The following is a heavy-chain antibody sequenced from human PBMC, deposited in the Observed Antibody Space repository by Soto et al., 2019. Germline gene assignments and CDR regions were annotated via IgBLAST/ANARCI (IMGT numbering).Heavy chain of an antibody. CDR2: ISWDDDK. CDR1: GFSLSTSGVG. D-gene: IGHD3-10*01. V-gene: IGHV2-5*02. CDR3: AHSRLRMRIWFGDAAWGFDP. J-gene: IGHJ5*02. Sequence: QITLKESGPTLVKPTQTLTLTCTCSGFSLSTSGVGVGWIRQPPGKALEWLALISWDDDKRYSPSLKSRLTITKDTSETQVVLRMPDMDTVDTATYYCAHSRLRMRIWFGDAAWGFDPWGQRTMVTVTT.